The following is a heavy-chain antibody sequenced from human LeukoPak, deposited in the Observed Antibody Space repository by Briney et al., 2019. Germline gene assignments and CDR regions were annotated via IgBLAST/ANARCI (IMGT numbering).Heavy chain of an antibody. CDR3: VRGSYGAHDY. CDR1: GFNFNTYT. D-gene: IGHD4-17*01. Sequence: PGGSLRLSCAASGFNFNTYTMNWVRQAPGKGLEWVSSTSSDSSYIYYADAVHGRFTVSRDNAKYSLYLQMNSLRAEDTAVYYCVRGSYGAHDYWGQGSLVTVSS. V-gene: IGHV3-21*01. CDR2: TSSDSSYI. J-gene: IGHJ4*02.